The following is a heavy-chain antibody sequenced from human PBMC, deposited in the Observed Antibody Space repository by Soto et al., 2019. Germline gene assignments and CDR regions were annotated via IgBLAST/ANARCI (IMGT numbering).Heavy chain of an antibody. J-gene: IGHJ6*02. CDR3: AKYLGGFGNYYYGMDV. CDR1: GFTFSSYA. Sequence: GGSLRLSCAASGFTFSSYAMSWVRQAPGKGLEWVSAISGSGGSTYYADSVKGRFTISRDNSKNTLYLQMNSLRAEDTAVYYCAKYLGGFGNYYYGMDVWGQGTTVTVSS. D-gene: IGHD3-10*01. V-gene: IGHV3-23*01. CDR2: ISGSGGST.